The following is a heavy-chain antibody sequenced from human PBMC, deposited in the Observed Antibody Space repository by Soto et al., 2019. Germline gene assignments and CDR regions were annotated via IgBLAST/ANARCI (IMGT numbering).Heavy chain of an antibody. CDR2: ISSSSSYI. D-gene: IGHD6-19*01. CDR3: ARDLSPGYSSGWYVEYFQH. CDR1: GFTFSSYS. V-gene: IGHV3-21*01. Sequence: GGSLRLSCAASGFTFSSYSMNWVRQAPGKGLEWVSSISSSSSYIYYADSVKGRFTISRDNAKNSLYLQMNSLRAEDTAVYYCARDLSPGYSSGWYVEYFQHWGQGTLVTVSS. J-gene: IGHJ1*01.